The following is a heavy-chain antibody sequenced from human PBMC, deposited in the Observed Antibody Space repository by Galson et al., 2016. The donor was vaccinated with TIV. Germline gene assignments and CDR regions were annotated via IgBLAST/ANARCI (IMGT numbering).Heavy chain of an antibody. CDR1: GLPFSGSH. CDR2: IDHTGNT. V-gene: IGHV4-34*01. Sequence: LSLTCAVHGLPFSGSHWSWIRQPPGKGLEWIGEIDHTGNTNYNPSLKSRVSISADKSRTQFSLNVTSVTAADTAIYFCARGYYFDFWGQGTLVTVSS. CDR3: ARGYYFDF. J-gene: IGHJ4*02.